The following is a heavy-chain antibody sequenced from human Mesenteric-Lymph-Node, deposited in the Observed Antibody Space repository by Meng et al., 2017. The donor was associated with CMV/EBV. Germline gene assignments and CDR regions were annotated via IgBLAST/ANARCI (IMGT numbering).Heavy chain of an antibody. D-gene: IGHD1-1*01. J-gene: IGHJ6*02. CDR2: ISWNGDST. Sequence: GGSLRLSCAASGFTFDDYSMHWVRQAPGKGLEWVSLISWNGDSTYFADSVKGRFTISRDNSKNSLYLQMNSLRVEDTALYYCARATAGGNDVYYYYYYGMDVWGQGTTVTVSS. V-gene: IGHV3-43*01. CDR1: GFTFDDYS. CDR3: ARATAGGNDVYYYYYYGMDV.